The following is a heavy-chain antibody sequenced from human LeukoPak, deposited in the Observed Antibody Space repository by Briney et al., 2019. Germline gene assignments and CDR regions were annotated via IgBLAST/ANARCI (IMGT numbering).Heavy chain of an antibody. CDR3: TRDVGFRFDP. J-gene: IGHJ5*02. CDR1: GFTFSSYE. Sequence: GGSLRLSCAASGFTFSSYEMNWVRQAPGKGLEWVSYISSTTNIRYYADSVKGRFTISRDNAKNSLYLQMHSLRAEDTALYYCTRDVGFRFDPWGQGTLVTVSS. V-gene: IGHV3-48*03. D-gene: IGHD2-15*01. CDR2: ISSTTNIR.